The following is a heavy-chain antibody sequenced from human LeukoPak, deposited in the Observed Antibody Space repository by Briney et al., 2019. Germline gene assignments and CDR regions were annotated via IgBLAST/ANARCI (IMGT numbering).Heavy chain of an antibody. J-gene: IGHJ3*02. V-gene: IGHV3-7*03. CDR1: GFTFSSYW. CDR2: IKQDGGEK. Sequence: GGSLRLSCAASGFTFSSYWMSWVRRAPGKGPEWVANIKQDGGEKYYVDSVKGRFTISRDNAKNSLYLQMNSLRAEDTAVYYCARDAFSRISVFGVVSGAFDIWGQGTMVTVSS. CDR3: ARDAFSRISVFGVVSGAFDI. D-gene: IGHD3-3*01.